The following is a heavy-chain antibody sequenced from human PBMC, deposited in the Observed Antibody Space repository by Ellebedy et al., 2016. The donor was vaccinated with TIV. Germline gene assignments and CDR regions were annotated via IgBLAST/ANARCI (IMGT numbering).Heavy chain of an antibody. V-gene: IGHV4-59*01. CDR1: GGSISSYY. D-gene: IGHD2-2*01. CDR3: ARMPSSCSSTSCYYGRYYYYYMDV. Sequence: SETLSLXXTVPGGSISSYYWSWIRQPPGKGLEWIGYIYYSGSTNYNPSLKSRVTISVDTSKNQFSLKLSSVTAADTAVYYCARMPSSCSSTSCYYGRYYYYYMDVWGKGTTVTVSS. J-gene: IGHJ6*03. CDR2: IYYSGST.